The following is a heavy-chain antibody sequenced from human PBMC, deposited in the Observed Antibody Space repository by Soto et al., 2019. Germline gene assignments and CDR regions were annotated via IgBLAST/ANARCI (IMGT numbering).Heavy chain of an antibody. J-gene: IGHJ4*02. D-gene: IGHD3-22*01. CDR2: ISAYNGNT. CDR3: ARDMEYSHDSSGYTFDY. CDR1: GYTFTNYG. Sequence: QVQLVQSGAEVKKPGASVKVSCKASGYTFTNYGISWVRQAPGQGLEWMGWISAYNGNTNYAQKVQGRVTMTTDTSTSTDYMELTSLRSDDTAVPYCARDMEYSHDSSGYTFDYWGQGTLVTVSS. V-gene: IGHV1-18*01.